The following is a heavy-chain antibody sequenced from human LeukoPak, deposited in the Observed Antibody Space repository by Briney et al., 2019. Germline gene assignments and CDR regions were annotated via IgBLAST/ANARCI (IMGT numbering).Heavy chain of an antibody. CDR3: ARVRAIFGVGNFDY. J-gene: IGHJ4*02. D-gene: IGHD3-3*01. V-gene: IGHV1-8*01. CDR1: GYTFTSYD. Sequence: AASVKVSCKASGYTFTSYDINWVRQATGKGLEWMGWMNPNSGNTGYAQKFQGRVTMTRNTSISTAYMELSSLRSEDTAVYYCARVRAIFGVGNFDYWGQGTLVTVSS. CDR2: MNPNSGNT.